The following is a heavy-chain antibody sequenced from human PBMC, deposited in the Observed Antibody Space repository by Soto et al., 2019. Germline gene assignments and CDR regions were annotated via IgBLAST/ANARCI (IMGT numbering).Heavy chain of an antibody. D-gene: IGHD3-10*01. CDR1: GYTLTELS. J-gene: IGHJ5*02. CDR3: ATIMVRGVITSPQNLFDP. CDR2: FDPEDGET. Sequence: QVQLVQSGAEVKKPGASVKVSCKVSGYTLTELSMHWVRQAPGKGLEWMGGFDPEDGETIYAQKFQGRVTMTEDTSTDTAYVVLSSLRSEDTAVYYCATIMVRGVITSPQNLFDPWGQGTLVTVSS. V-gene: IGHV1-24*01.